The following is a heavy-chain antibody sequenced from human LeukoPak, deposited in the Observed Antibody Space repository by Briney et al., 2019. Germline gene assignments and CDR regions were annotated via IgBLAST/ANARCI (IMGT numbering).Heavy chain of an antibody. V-gene: IGHV3-30*04. D-gene: IGHD4-17*01. Sequence: PGGSLRLSCAASGFTFSSYAMHWVRQAPGKGLEWVAVISYDGSNKYYADSVKGRFTISRDNSKNTLYLQMNSLRAEDTAMYYCARDTSEYGEIDYWGQGTLVTVSS. CDR2: ISYDGSNK. CDR3: ARDTSEYGEIDY. CDR1: GFTFSSYA. J-gene: IGHJ4*02.